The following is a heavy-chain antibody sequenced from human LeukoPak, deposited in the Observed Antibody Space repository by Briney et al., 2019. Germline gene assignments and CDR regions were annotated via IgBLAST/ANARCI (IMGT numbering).Heavy chain of an antibody. CDR1: GGSISSSSYY. V-gene: IGHV4-39*01. J-gene: IGHJ4*02. Sequence: SETLSLTCTVSGGSISSSSYYWGWIRQPPGKGLEWIGSIYYSGSTYNNPSLKSRVTISVDTSKNQFSLKLSSVTAADTAVYYCASHSTVTTGGIDYWGQGTLVTVSS. D-gene: IGHD4-17*01. CDR3: ASHSTVTTGGIDY. CDR2: IYYSGST.